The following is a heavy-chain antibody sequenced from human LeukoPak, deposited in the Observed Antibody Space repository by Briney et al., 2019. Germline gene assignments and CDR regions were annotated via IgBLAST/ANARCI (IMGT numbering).Heavy chain of an antibody. J-gene: IGHJ4*02. V-gene: IGHV3-64D*06. CDR3: VKVGRGHRVVPAAPLDY. D-gene: IGHD2-2*01. Sequence: PGGSLRLSCSASGFTFSSYAMHWVRQAPGKGLGYVSAISSNGGSTYYADSVKGRFTISRDNSKNTLYLQMSSLRAEDTAVYYCVKVGRGHRVVPAAPLDYWGQGTLVTVSS. CDR1: GFTFSSYA. CDR2: ISSNGGST.